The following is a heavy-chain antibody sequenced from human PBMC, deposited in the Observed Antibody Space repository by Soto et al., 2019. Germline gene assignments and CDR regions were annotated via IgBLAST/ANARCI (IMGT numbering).Heavy chain of an antibody. D-gene: IGHD3-9*01. CDR3: ARDREPDGIWTFDS. CDR2: SYSSGGT. V-gene: IGHV3-23*01. Sequence: PGGSLRLSCAASGFTLSKYTMGWVRQTPRKGLEWVAESYSSGGTEYADSVKGRFTISRDNSKNTLFLQMKNLRVEDTALYYCARDREPDGIWTFDSWGQGTLVTVSS. J-gene: IGHJ4*02. CDR1: GFTLSKYT.